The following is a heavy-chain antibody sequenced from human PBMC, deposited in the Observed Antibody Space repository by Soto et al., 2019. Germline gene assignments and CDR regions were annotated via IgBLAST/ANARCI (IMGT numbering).Heavy chain of an antibody. CDR1: GYTFTSYG. CDR3: ARLAVYCSSTSCYPNRIDY. J-gene: IGHJ4*02. CDR2: ISAYNGNT. D-gene: IGHD2-2*01. Sequence: GASVKVSCKASGYTFTSYGISWVRQAPGQGLEWMGWISAYNGNTNYAQKLQGRVTMTTDTSTSTAYMELRSLRSDDTAVYYCARLAVYCSSTSCYPNRIDYWGQGTLVTVSS. V-gene: IGHV1-18*01.